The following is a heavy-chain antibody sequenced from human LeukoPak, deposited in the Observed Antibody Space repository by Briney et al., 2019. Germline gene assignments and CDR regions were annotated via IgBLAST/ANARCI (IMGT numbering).Heavy chain of an antibody. CDR1: GFTYSSYA. Sequence: GRSQRLSCAASGFTYSSYAMHWVRQAPGKGLEWVAVISYDGSNKYYADSVKGRFTISRDNSKNTLYLQMNSLRAEDTAVYYCAREATLEGAFDIWGQGTMVTVSS. V-gene: IGHV3-30*04. J-gene: IGHJ3*02. CDR2: ISYDGSNK. CDR3: AREATLEGAFDI.